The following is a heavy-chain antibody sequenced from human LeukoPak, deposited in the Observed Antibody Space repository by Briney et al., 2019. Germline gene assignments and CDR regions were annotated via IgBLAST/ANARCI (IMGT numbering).Heavy chain of an antibody. CDR2: IFYSGST. D-gene: IGHD3-10*01. CDR3: ARDGEPNTMVRGVDYYDY. J-gene: IGHJ4*02. V-gene: IGHV4-39*07. Sequence: PSETLSLTCTVSGGSISTSNYYWGWIRQPPGKGLEWIGNIFYSGSTYYNPSLKSRVTMSVDTSKNQFSLKLSSVTAADTAVYYCARDGEPNTMVRGVDYYDYLGQGTPVTVSS. CDR1: GGSISTSNYY.